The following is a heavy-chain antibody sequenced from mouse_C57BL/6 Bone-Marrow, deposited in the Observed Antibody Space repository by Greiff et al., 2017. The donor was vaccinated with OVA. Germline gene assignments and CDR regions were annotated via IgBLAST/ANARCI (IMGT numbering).Heavy chain of an antibody. CDR3: ARQGIYYDYDWFAY. Sequence: EVKLVESGGGLVQPGESLKLSCESNEYEFPSHDMSWVRKTPEKRLELVAAINSDGGSTYYPDTMARRFIISRDNTKKTLYLQMSSLRSEDTALYYCARQGIYYDYDWFAYWGQGTLVTVSA. D-gene: IGHD2-4*01. J-gene: IGHJ3*01. CDR2: INSDGGST. V-gene: IGHV5-2*01. CDR1: EYEFPSHD.